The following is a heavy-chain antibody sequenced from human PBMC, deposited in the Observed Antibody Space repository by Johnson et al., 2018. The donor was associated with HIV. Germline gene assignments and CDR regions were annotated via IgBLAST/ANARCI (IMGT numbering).Heavy chain of an antibody. J-gene: IGHJ3*02. D-gene: IGHD3-22*01. Sequence: QVQLVESGGGVVQPGRSLRLSCAASGYTFSSYAMHWVRQAPGKGLEWVAVISYDGKSTYYADSVKGRFTISRDNSKNPLYLQMNSLRVEDTAIYYCAKDPNPYYDCSGYYLMSFAFAAFDIWGQGTMVTVSS. CDR3: AKDPNPYYDCSGYYLMSFAFAAFDI. CDR2: ISYDGKST. V-gene: IGHV3-30*04. CDR1: GYTFSSYA.